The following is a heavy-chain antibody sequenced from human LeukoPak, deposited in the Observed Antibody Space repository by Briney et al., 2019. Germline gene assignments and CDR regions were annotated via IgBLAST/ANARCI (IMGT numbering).Heavy chain of an antibody. CDR3: ASETGDYYYYGMDV. D-gene: IGHD7-27*01. CDR2: INHSGST. V-gene: IGHV4-34*01. Sequence: SETLSLTCAVYGGSFSGYYWSWIRQPPGKGLEWIGEINHSGSTNYNPSLKSRVTISVDTSKNLFSLKLSSVTAADTAVYYCASETGDYYYYGMDVWGQGTTVTVSS. CDR1: GGSFSGYY. J-gene: IGHJ6*02.